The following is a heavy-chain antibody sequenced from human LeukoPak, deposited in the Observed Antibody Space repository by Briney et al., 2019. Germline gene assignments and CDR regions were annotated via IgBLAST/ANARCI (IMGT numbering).Heavy chain of an antibody. V-gene: IGHV3-23*01. J-gene: IGHJ4*02. D-gene: IGHD3-10*01. CDR2: ISGSGGST. CDR3: ARGLLLWFGTYHFDY. CDR1: GFTFSSYA. Sequence: GGSLRLSCAASGFTFSSYAMSWVRQAPGKGLEWVSAISGSGGSTYYADSVKGRFTISRDNSKNTLYLQMNSLRAEDTAVYYCARGLLLWFGTYHFDYWGQGTLVTVSS.